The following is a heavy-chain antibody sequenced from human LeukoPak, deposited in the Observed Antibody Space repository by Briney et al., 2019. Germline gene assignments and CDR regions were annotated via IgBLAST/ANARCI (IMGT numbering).Heavy chain of an antibody. J-gene: IGHJ6*02. CDR2: IKQDGSEK. CDR3: ARDPTMVRGGEYYGMDV. Sequence: GGSLRLSCAASGFTFSSYWMSWVRQAPGKGLEWVANIKQDGSEKYYVDSVKGRFTISRDNAKNSLYLQMNSLRAEDTAVYYCARDPTMVRGGEYYGMDVWGQGTTVTVSS. V-gene: IGHV3-7*01. D-gene: IGHD3-10*01. CDR1: GFTFSSYW.